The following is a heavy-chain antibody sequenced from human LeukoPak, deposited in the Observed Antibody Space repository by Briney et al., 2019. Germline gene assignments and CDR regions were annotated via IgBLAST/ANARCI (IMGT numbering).Heavy chain of an antibody. CDR1: GGFISSYY. Sequence: SETLSLTCTVSGGFISSYYWSWIRQPPGKGLEWIGYIYYSGSTNYNPSLKSRVTISLDTSKNQFSLKLSSVTAADTAVYYCARGGVTHFDYWGQGTLVTVSS. V-gene: IGHV4-59*08. CDR2: IYYSGST. CDR3: ARGGVTHFDY. J-gene: IGHJ4*02. D-gene: IGHD4-23*01.